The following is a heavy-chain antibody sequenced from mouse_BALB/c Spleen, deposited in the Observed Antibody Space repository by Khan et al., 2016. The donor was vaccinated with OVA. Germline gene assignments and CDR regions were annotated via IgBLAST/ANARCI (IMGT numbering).Heavy chain of an antibody. D-gene: IGHD2-1*01. Sequence: EVELVESGGGLVKPGGSQKLSCAASGFTFSDYSMYWVRQTPEKRLEWVATISDGGSYTYYLDSVKGRFTISRDDAKNNLYLQMNSLKSEDTAMYYCARGFYGNPFAYWGQGTLVTVSA. CDR3: ARGFYGNPFAY. V-gene: IGHV5-4*02. CDR2: ISDGGSYT. J-gene: IGHJ3*01. CDR1: GFTFSDYS.